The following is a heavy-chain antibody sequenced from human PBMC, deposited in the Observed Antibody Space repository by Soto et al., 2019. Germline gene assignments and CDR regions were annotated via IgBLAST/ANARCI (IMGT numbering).Heavy chain of an antibody. CDR2: IYYSGST. J-gene: IGHJ4*02. D-gene: IGHD3-22*01. CDR1: GGSISSGDYY. CDR3: ARVRGYYDSSGYYPVLVDY. V-gene: IGHV4-30-4*01. Sequence: SETLSLTCIVSGGSISSGDYYWSWIRQPTGKGLEWIGYIYYSGSTYYNPSLKSRVTISVDTSKNQFSLKLSSVTAADTAVYYCARVRGYYDSSGYYPVLVDYWGQGTLVTVSS.